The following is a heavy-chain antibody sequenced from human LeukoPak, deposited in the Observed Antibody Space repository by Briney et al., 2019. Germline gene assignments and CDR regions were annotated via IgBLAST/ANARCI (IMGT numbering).Heavy chain of an antibody. CDR1: GYTFTSYY. J-gene: IGHJ3*02. D-gene: IGHD2-2*01. CDR3: AVLGVPAADDAFDI. V-gene: IGHV1-69*13. CDR2: IIPIFGTA. Sequence: ASVKVSCKASGYTFTSYYMHWVRQAPGQGLEWMGGIIPIFGTANYAQKFQGRVTITADESTSTAYMELSSLRSEDTAVYYCAVLGVPAADDAFDIRGQGTMVTVSS.